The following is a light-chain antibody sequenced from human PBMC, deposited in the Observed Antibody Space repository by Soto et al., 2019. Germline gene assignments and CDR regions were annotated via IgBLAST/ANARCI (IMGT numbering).Light chain of an antibody. CDR3: KQSYSSPQT. Sequence: DIQMTQSPSSRSASVGDRVTITCRASQSISRYLNWYQQKPGKAHKLLIYAAYSLLGGVPSRFSGSGSGTDFTLTIRSLQPEDFAIYYCKQSYSSPQTFGQGTKVDNK. V-gene: IGKV1-39*01. CDR1: QSISRY. J-gene: IGKJ1*01. CDR2: AAY.